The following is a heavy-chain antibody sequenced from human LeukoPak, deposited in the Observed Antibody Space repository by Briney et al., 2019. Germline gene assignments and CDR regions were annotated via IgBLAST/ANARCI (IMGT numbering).Heavy chain of an antibody. Sequence: SVKVSCKASGYTFTGYYMHWVRQAPGQGLEWMGGIIPIFGTANYAQKFQGRVTITADESTSTAYMELSSLRSEDTAVYYCARASITIFGAYYYFDYWGQGTLVTVSS. J-gene: IGHJ4*02. CDR1: GYTFTGYY. V-gene: IGHV1-69*13. CDR2: IIPIFGTA. CDR3: ARASITIFGAYYYFDY. D-gene: IGHD3-3*01.